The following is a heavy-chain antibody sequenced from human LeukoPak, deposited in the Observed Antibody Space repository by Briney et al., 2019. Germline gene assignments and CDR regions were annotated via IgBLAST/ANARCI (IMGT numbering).Heavy chain of an antibody. Sequence: PGGSLRLSCAASGFTFSSYGMSWVRQAPGKGLEWVANIMQDASGKNYVDSVKGRFTISRDNAKNSLYLQMNSLRAEDTAVYYCAREVYSSSRPADAFDIWGQGTMVTVSS. CDR3: AREVYSSSRPADAFDI. CDR1: GFTFSSYG. CDR2: IMQDASGK. V-gene: IGHV3-7*01. J-gene: IGHJ3*02. D-gene: IGHD6-13*01.